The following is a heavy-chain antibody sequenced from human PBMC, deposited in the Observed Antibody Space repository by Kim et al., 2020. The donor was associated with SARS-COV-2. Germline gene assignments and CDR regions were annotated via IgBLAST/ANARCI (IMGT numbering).Heavy chain of an antibody. CDR1: GYTFTSYG. D-gene: IGHD6-13*01. CDR2: ISAYNGNT. Sequence: ASVKVSCKASGYTFTSYGISWVRQAPGQGLEWMGWISAYNGNTNYAQKLQGRVTMTTDTSTSTAYMELRSLRSDDTAVYYCARDDLGKLPGYSSSWYLTKGFDYWGQGTLVTVSS. J-gene: IGHJ4*02. CDR3: ARDDLGKLPGYSSSWYLTKGFDY. V-gene: IGHV1-18*01.